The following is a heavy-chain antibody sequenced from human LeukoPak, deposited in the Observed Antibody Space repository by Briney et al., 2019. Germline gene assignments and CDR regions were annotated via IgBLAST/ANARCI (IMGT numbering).Heavy chain of an antibody. CDR1: GFTFSSYW. V-gene: IGHV3-74*01. Sequence: PGGSLRLSCAASGFTFSSYWMHWVRQAPGKGLVWVSRIKSDGSTNSADSVKGRFTISRDNAKNTLSLQMNSLRAEDTGVYYCARAPSEIGGYYPEYFRHWGQGTLVTVSS. D-gene: IGHD3-22*01. CDR2: IKSDGST. J-gene: IGHJ1*01. CDR3: ARAPSEIGGYYPEYFRH.